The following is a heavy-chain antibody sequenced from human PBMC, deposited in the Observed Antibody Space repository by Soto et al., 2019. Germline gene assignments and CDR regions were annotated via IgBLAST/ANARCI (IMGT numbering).Heavy chain of an antibody. D-gene: IGHD3-10*01. J-gene: IGHJ6*02. CDR3: ARDRTYYGSCSKGMDF. V-gene: IGHV3-30*02. CDR1: GFTFSSYG. CDR2: IRYDGSNK. Sequence: PGGSLRLSCVAAGFTFSSYGMHWVRQAPGKGLEWLAIIRYDGSNKYYGDSVKGRFTISRDNSKNTLYLEMNSLRAEDTAVYYCARDRTYYGSCSKGMDFWGQGTTVTVSS.